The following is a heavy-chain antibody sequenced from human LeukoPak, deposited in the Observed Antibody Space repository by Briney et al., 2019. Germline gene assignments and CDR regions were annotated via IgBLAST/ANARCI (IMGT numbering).Heavy chain of an antibody. CDR3: AKDRSESYFYFDF. Sequence: GGSLRLSCAASGFTFSSYAMHWVRQAPGKGLEWVAVISYDGSNKYYADSVKGRFTISRDNFKNTLYLQMNSLRAEDTAVYYCAKDRSESYFYFDFWGQGTLVTVSS. CDR2: ISYDGSNK. CDR1: GFTFSSYA. D-gene: IGHD1-26*01. J-gene: IGHJ4*02. V-gene: IGHV3-30-3*01.